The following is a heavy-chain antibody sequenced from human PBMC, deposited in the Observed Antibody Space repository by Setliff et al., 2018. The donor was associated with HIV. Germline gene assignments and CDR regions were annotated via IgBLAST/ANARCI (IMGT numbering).Heavy chain of an antibody. CDR1: GYTFSSYG. V-gene: IGHV1-18*01. CDR3: ARDSVAGTGRYFDF. D-gene: IGHD6-19*01. CDR2: ISVYNDNT. Sequence: ASVKVSCKASGYTFSSYGISWVRQAPGQGLEWMGWISVYNDNTRYAQNLQGRVTMTIETSTTTVYMELRSLRADDTAVYYFARDSVAGTGRYFDFWGQGTLVTVSS. J-gene: IGHJ4*02.